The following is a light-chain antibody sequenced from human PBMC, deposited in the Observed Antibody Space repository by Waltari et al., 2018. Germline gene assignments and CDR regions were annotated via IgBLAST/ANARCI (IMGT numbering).Light chain of an antibody. CDR2: LAS. J-gene: IGKJ1*01. CDR3: QQYLSTPPT. Sequence: DIVMTQSPDSLAVSLGERATINCKSSQSVLYSSNNKNYLAWYQQKPGQPPKLLIYLASTRESGVPDRFCGSGSGTDFTLTISSLQAEDVAVYYCQQYLSTPPTFGQGTKVEIK. CDR1: QSVLYSSNNKNY. V-gene: IGKV4-1*01.